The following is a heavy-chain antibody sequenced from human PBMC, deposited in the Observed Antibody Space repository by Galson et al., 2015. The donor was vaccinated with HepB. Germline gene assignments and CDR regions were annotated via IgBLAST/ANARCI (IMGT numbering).Heavy chain of an antibody. CDR2: IIPIFGTA. CDR1: GYTFTSYG. CDR3: ARSLYYYYYGMDV. V-gene: IGHV1-69*13. Sequence: SVKVSCKASGYTFTSYGISWVRQAPGQGLEWMGGIIPIFGTANYAQKFQGRVTITADESTSTAYMELSSLRSEDTAVYYCARSLYYYYYGMDVWGQGTTVTVSS. J-gene: IGHJ6*02.